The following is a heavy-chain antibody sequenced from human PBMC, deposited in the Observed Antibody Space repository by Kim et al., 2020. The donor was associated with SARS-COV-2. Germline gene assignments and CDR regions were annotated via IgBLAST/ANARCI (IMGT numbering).Heavy chain of an antibody. D-gene: IGHD1-1*01. V-gene: IGHV4-34*01. J-gene: IGHJ4*02. Sequence: SETLSLTCAVYGGSFSGYYWSWIRQPPGKGLEWIGEINHSGSTNYNPSLKSRVTISVDTSKNQFSLKLSSVTAADTAVYYCARAVNNWGWGFDYWGQGTLVTVSS. CDR2: INHSGST. CDR3: ARAVNNWGWGFDY. CDR1: GGSFSGYY.